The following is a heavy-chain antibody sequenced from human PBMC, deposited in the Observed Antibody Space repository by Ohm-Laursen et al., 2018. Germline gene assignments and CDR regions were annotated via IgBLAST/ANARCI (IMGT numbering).Heavy chain of an antibody. CDR2: ISAYNGNT. V-gene: IGHV1-18*01. D-gene: IGHD2-15*01. Sequence: GSSVKVSCKASGYTFTRYGISWVRQAPGQGLEWMGWISAYNGNTNYAQKLQGRVTMTTDTSTSTAYMELRSLRSDDTAVYYCAREGYCSGGSCLRGLGYWGQGTLVTVSS. J-gene: IGHJ4*02. CDR3: AREGYCSGGSCLRGLGY. CDR1: GYTFTRYG.